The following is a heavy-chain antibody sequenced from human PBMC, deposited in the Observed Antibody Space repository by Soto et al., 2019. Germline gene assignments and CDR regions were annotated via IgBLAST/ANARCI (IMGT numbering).Heavy chain of an antibody. D-gene: IGHD1-1*01. CDR1: GYTFTTFD. CDR3: ARARGYTTGPGPYYFDS. Sequence: QVQLVQSGAEVRKPGASVRISCKSSGYTFTTFDINWVRQAPGQGLEWIGWMNPYNGKTASARKPPDRVTLTRDASQGTAPLDPRALISEDSALYYCARARGYTTGPGPYYFDSWGQGTQVTGSS. V-gene: IGHV1-8*01. CDR2: MNPYNGKT. J-gene: IGHJ4*02.